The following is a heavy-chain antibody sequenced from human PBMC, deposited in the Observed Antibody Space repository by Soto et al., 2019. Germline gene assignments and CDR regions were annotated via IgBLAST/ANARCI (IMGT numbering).Heavy chain of an antibody. D-gene: IGHD3-10*01. CDR3: ARDRPYYYGSGSPFDY. CDR1: GDSVSSNSAA. V-gene: IGHV6-1*01. CDR2: TYYRSKWYN. Sequence: PSQILSLTCAISGDSVSSNSAAWNWIRQSPSRGLEWLGRTYYRSKWYNDYAVSVKSRITINPDTSKNQFSLQLNSVTPEDTAVYYCARDRPYYYGSGSPFDYWGQGTLVTVSS. J-gene: IGHJ4*02.